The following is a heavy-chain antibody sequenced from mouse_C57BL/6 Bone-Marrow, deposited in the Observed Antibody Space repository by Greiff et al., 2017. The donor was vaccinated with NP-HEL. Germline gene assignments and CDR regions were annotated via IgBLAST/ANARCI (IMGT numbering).Heavy chain of an antibody. CDR1: GFTFSDYG. D-gene: IGHD2-4*01. Sequence: DVKLVESGGGLVQPGGSLKLSCAASGFTFSDYGMAWVRQAPRKGPEWVAFISNLAYSICYADTVTGRFTISRENAKNTLYLEMSSLRSEDTAMYYCARLGLRGVDYWGQGTTLTVSS. J-gene: IGHJ2*01. CDR3: ARLGLRGVDY. V-gene: IGHV5-15*01. CDR2: ISNLAYSI.